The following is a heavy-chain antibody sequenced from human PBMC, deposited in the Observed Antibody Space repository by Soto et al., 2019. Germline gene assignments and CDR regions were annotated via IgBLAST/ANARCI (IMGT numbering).Heavy chain of an antibody. D-gene: IGHD4-17*01. J-gene: IGHJ4*02. CDR3: AREDYGDFTVYYDY. V-gene: IGHV3-21*01. CDR2: ISSSSSYI. Sequence: VRSLRLSCAAAGFTCSSYSMNWVRQAPGKGLEWVSSISSSSSYIYYADSVKGRFTISRDNAKNSLYLQMNSLRAEDTAVYYCAREDYGDFTVYYDYWGPGTLVTVSS. CDR1: GFTCSSYS.